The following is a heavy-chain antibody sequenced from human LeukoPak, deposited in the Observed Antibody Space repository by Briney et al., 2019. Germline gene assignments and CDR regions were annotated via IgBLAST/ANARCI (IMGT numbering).Heavy chain of an antibody. Sequence: GASVKVSCKASGYTFTDYTITWVRQAPGQGREWMGWIRAYNGNTNYVQMLQGRVNMTTDTYTSIAYMELRSLTSDDTAVYYCARRDDYYDYWGQGTLVTVSS. D-gene: IGHD5-24*01. V-gene: IGHV1-18*01. CDR2: IRAYNGNT. CDR3: ARRDDYYDY. J-gene: IGHJ4*02. CDR1: GYTFTDYT.